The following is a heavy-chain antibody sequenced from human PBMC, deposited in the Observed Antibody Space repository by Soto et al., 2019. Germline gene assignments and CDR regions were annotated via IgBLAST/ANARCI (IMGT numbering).Heavy chain of an antibody. Sequence: GGSLRLSCATSGFTFNRYAMSWVRQAPGQGLEWISSISGSGGSTDYADSVKGRFTISRDNSKNTLYLQLNSLRAEDPAVYRWEKGLKFGPGRIIPPWSFGYWGQGTPVTVSS. CDR1: GFTFNRYA. CDR3: EKGLKFGPGRIIPPWSFGY. V-gene: IGHV3-23*01. CDR2: ISGSGGST. D-gene: IGHD3-10*01. J-gene: IGHJ4*02.